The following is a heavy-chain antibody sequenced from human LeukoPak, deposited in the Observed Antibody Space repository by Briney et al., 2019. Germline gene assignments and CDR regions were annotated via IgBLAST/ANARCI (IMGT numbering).Heavy chain of an antibody. V-gene: IGHV3-11*06. J-gene: IGHJ4*02. D-gene: IGHD3-3*01. CDR3: AKAYYDFWSGYYWGDYFDY. CDR2: ISSSSSYI. CDR1: GFTFSDYY. Sequence: PGGSLRLSCAASGFTFSDYYMSWIRQAPGKGLEWVSSISSSSSYIYYADSVKGRFTISRDNAKNSLYLQMNSLRAEDTAVYYCAKAYYDFWSGYYWGDYFDYWGQGTLVTVSS.